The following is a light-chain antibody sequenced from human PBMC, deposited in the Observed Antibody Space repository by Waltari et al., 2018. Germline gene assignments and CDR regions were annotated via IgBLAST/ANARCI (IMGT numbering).Light chain of an antibody. Sequence: QSALTQPRSVSGSPGQSVTISCTGTSSDVGGYNYVSWYQQHPGKAPKLMIYDVTARPSGVPDRFSGSKSGNTASLTISGLQAEDEADYYCCSYAGGYIRVFGGGTKLTVL. J-gene: IGLJ3*02. V-gene: IGLV2-11*01. CDR3: CSYAGGYIRV. CDR2: DVT. CDR1: SSDVGGYNY.